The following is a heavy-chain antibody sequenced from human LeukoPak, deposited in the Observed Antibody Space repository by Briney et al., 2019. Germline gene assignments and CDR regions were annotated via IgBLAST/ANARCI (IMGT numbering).Heavy chain of an antibody. Sequence: ASVTVSCKASGYTFTSYGISWVRQAPGQGLEWMGWISAYYGNTNYAQKLQGRVTMTTDTSTSTAYMELRSLRSDDTAVYYCARNYDSSGYYEDDYWGQGTLVTVSS. D-gene: IGHD3-22*01. CDR1: GYTFTSYG. J-gene: IGHJ4*02. CDR3: ARNYDSSGYYEDDY. CDR2: ISAYYGNT. V-gene: IGHV1-18*01.